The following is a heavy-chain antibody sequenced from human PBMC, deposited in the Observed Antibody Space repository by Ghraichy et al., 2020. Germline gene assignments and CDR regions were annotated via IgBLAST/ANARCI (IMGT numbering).Heavy chain of an antibody. CDR2: INPNSGGT. Sequence: ASVKVSCKASGYTFTGYYMHWVRQAPGQGLEWMGWINPNSGGTNYAQKFQGRVTMTRDTSISTAYMELSRLRSDDTAVYYCARVYSSGWDYYYYGMDVWGQGTTVTVSS. D-gene: IGHD6-19*01. CDR3: ARVYSSGWDYYYYGMDV. V-gene: IGHV1-2*02. CDR1: GYTFTGYY. J-gene: IGHJ6*02.